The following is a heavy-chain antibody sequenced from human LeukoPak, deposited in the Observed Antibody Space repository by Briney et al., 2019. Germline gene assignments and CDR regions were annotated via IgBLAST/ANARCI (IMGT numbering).Heavy chain of an antibody. D-gene: IGHD1-26*01. CDR2: IYYSGST. CDR1: GGSISSSTYY. CDR3: AREEALGSGSFDY. J-gene: IGHJ4*02. Sequence: SETLSLTCTVSGGSISSSTYYWSWIRQPPGKGLEWIGYIYYSGSTNYNPSLKSRVTISVDTSKNQFSLKLGSVTAADTAVYYCAREEALGSGSFDYWGQGTLVTVSS. V-gene: IGHV4-61*01.